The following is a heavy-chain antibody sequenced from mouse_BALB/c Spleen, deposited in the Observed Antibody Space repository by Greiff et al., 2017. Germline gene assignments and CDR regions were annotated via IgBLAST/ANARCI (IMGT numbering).Heavy chain of an antibody. V-gene: IGHV14-3*02. J-gene: IGHJ4*01. D-gene: IGHD2-4*01. CDR2: IDPANGNT. CDR3: ARNYEYEGYAMDY. CDR1: GFNIKDTY. Sequence: VQLQQSGAELVKPGASVKLSCTASGFNIKDTYMHWVKQRPEQGLEWIGRIDPANGNTKYDPKFQGKATITADTSSNTAYLQLSSLTSEDTAVYYCARNYEYEGYAMDYWGQGTSVTVSS.